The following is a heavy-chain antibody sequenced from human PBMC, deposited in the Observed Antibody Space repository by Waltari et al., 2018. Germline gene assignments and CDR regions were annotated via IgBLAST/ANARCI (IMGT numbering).Heavy chain of an antibody. D-gene: IGHD2-15*01. Sequence: QVQLVESGGGVVQPGRSLRLSCAASGFTFSSYAMPWVRQAPGKGLEWVAVISYDGSNKYYADSVKGRFTISRDNSKNTLYLQMNSLRAEDTAVYYCAILEMATRFDYWGQGALVTVSS. V-gene: IGHV3-30-3*01. CDR2: ISYDGSNK. CDR3: AILEMATRFDY. J-gene: IGHJ4*02. CDR1: GFTFSSYA.